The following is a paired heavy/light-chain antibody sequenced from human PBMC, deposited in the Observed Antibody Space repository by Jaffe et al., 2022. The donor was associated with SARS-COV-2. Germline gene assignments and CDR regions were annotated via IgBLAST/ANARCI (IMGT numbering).Heavy chain of an antibody. D-gene: IGHD3-16*01. CDR3: ARWGVGGGYYFDY. CDR1: GGSISSSSYY. Sequence: QLQLQESGPGLVKPSETLSLTCTVSGGSISSSSYYWGWIRLPPGKGLEWIGTIYYSGSTYYNPSLKSRVTMSVDTSKNQFSLKLSPVTAADTAVYHCARWGVGGGYYFDYWGQGTLVTVSS. V-gene: IGHV4-39*01. J-gene: IGHJ4*02. CDR2: IYYSGST.
Light chain of an antibody. CDR1: SLRSYY. CDR2: GKN. Sequence: SSELTQDPAVSVALGQTVRITCQGDSLRSYYASWYQHKPGQAPVLVIFGKNNRPSGIPDRFSGSSSGNTASLTITGAQAEDEADYYCNSRDSGGTQHVLFGGGTKLTVL. CDR3: NSRDSGGTQHVL. J-gene: IGLJ2*01. V-gene: IGLV3-19*01.